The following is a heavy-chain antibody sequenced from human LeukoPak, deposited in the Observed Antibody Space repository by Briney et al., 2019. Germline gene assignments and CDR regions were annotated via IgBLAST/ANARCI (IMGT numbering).Heavy chain of an antibody. Sequence: SETLSLTCTVSGGSISSSSYYWGWIRQPPGKGLEWIGSIYYSGSTYYNPSLKSRVTISVDTSKNQFSLKLSSVTAADTAVYYCARDSVRIYGDYGGDWFDPWGQGTLVTVSS. J-gene: IGHJ5*02. CDR1: GGSISSSSYY. D-gene: IGHD4-17*01. CDR3: ARDSVRIYGDYGGDWFDP. CDR2: IYYSGST. V-gene: IGHV4-39*02.